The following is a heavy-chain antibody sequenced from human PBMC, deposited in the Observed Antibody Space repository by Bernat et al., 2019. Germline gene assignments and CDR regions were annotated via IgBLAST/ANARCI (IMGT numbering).Heavy chain of an antibody. D-gene: IGHD3-9*01. CDR1: GGSITSGDYY. J-gene: IGHJ5*02. CDR3: ARKVGNWLLKAAWFDP. V-gene: IGHV4-31*03. Sequence: QVQLQESGPGLVKPSQTLSLTCTVSGGSITSGDYYWSWIRQHPGKGLEWIGYIYESGSTYYNPSFKSRVNISEDTSKNQFSLKLSSVTAADTAVYYCARKVGNWLLKAAWFDPWGQGALVTVSS. CDR2: IYESGST.